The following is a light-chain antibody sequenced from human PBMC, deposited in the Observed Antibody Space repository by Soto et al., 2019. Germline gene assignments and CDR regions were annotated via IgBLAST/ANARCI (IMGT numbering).Light chain of an antibody. J-gene: IGKJ4*01. Sequence: EIVLTQSPGTLSLSPGERATLSCRASQSVSSSFLAWYQHKPGQAPSLLIYGASSRATGIPDRFSGSGSGTDFTLTISRLEPEDVAVYYCQQYGSSPLTFGGGTKVEIK. CDR2: GAS. V-gene: IGKV3-20*01. CDR1: QSVSSSF. CDR3: QQYGSSPLT.